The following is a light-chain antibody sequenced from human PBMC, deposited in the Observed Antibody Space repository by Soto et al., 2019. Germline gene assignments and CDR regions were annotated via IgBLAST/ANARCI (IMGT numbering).Light chain of an antibody. J-gene: IGKJ3*01. V-gene: IGKV1-8*01. Sequence: AIRMTQSPSSLSASTGDRVTITCRASQGISSYLAWYQQKPGKAPKLLIYAASTLQSGVPSRFSGSGSGTDFTLTISCLQSEDFATYYCQQYYSYLFTFGPRTKVDIK. CDR3: QQYYSYLFT. CDR2: AAS. CDR1: QGISSY.